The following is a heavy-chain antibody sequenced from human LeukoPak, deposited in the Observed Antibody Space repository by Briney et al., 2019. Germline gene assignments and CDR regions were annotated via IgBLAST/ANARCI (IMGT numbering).Heavy chain of an antibody. Sequence: SDTLSLTCTVSGGSISSYYWSWIRQPPGKGLEWIGYIYYSGSTNYNPSLKSRVTISVDTSKNHFSLKLSSVTAADTAVYYCARLAGLRYFDWLVYGMDVWGQGTTVTVSS. J-gene: IGHJ6*02. CDR3: ARLAGLRYFDWLVYGMDV. CDR1: GGSISSYY. D-gene: IGHD3-9*01. CDR2: IYYSGST. V-gene: IGHV4-59*08.